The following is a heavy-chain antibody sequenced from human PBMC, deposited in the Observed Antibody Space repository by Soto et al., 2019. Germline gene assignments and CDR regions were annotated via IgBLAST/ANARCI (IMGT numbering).Heavy chain of an antibody. CDR3: ARSLSTIGGRPDS. CDR1: GYTFTGYY. D-gene: IGHD6-6*01. J-gene: IGHJ4*02. Sequence: ASVKVSCKASGYTFTGYYMHWVRQAPGQGLEWMGWINPNSGDTKYAQKFQGRVAMTRDTSTRTAYMEVSRLTSDDTAVYYCARSLSTIGGRPDSWGQGTLVTVSS. CDR2: INPNSGDT. V-gene: IGHV1-2*02.